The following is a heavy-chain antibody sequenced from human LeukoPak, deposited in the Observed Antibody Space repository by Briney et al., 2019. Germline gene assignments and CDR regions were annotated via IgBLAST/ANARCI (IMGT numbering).Heavy chain of an antibody. D-gene: IGHD2-8*01. J-gene: IGHJ4*02. CDR1: GFTFSNYA. V-gene: IGHV3-23*01. CDR3: TRGDNVPCYY. Sequence: GGSLRLSCAASGFTFSNYAMSWVRQAPGKGLEWVSVISGSGGSTYYADSVKGRFTISRDRSKNTLYLQMNSLRAEDTAVYYCTRGDNVPCYYWGQGTLVTVSS. CDR2: ISGSGGST.